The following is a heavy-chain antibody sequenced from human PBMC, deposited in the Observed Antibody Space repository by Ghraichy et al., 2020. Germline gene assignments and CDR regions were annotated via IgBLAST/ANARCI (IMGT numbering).Heavy chain of an antibody. CDR3: AAGAVFPHYFYSMDV. J-gene: IGHJ6*03. D-gene: IGHD3-10*01. CDR2: VNHNGLS. CDR1: GGSMSNSF. Sequence: SETLSLTCSVSGGSMSNSFWSWVRRSPGKGLEWIGYVNHNGLSNSNPSLKSRVTMSVDTSKNQFSLRLRSVTAADTAVYYCAAGAVFPHYFYSMDVWGEGTTVTVS. V-gene: IGHV4-59*01.